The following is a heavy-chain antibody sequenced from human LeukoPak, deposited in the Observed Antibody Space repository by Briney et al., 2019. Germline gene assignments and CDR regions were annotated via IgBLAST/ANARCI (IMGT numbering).Heavy chain of an antibody. V-gene: IGHV4-34*01. CDR3: APSIAEADWFDP. Sequence: SETLSLTCAVYGGSFSGYYWSWIRQPPGKGLKWIGVINHSGSTNYNPSLKSRVTISVDTSNKQSSLKLSTLTAADTAVYYFAPSIAEADWFDPWGPGNLVTVSS. J-gene: IGHJ5*02. D-gene: IGHD6-13*01. CDR1: GGSFSGYY. CDR2: INHSGST.